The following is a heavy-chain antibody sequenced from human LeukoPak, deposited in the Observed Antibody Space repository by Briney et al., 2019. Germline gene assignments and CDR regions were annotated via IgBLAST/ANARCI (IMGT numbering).Heavy chain of an antibody. CDR2: IYYSGST. D-gene: IGHD2-15*01. V-gene: IGHV4-31*03. CDR3: ARGLGYCSGGSCYVSWFDP. Sequence: PSETLSLTCSVSGDSTNSGNYYWSWIRQHPGKGLEWIGYIYYSGSTYYNPSLKSRVTISVDTSKNQFSLKLSSVTAADTAVYYCARGLGYCSGGSCYVSWFDPWGQGTLVTVSS. J-gene: IGHJ5*02. CDR1: GDSTNSGNYY.